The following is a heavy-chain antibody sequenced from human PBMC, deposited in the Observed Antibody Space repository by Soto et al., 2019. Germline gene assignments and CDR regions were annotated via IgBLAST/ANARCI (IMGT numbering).Heavy chain of an antibody. J-gene: IGHJ6*02. CDR1: GFTFSSYG. D-gene: IGHD3-10*01. CDR2: IPYDGSNK. V-gene: IGHV3-30*18. CDR3: AKLRGSGSYLYYYYGMDV. Sequence: GGSLRLSCAASGFTFSSYGMHWVRQAPGKGLEWVAVIPYDGSNKYYADSVKGRFTISRDNSKNTLYLQMNSLRAEDTAVYYCAKLRGSGSYLYYYYGMDVWGQGTTVTVSS.